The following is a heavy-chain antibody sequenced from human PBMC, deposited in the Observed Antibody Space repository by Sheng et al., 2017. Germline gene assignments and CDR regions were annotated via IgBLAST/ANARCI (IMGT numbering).Heavy chain of an antibody. D-gene: IGHD3-10*01. J-gene: IGHJ3*02. V-gene: IGHV3-30*18. CDR2: ISSAGSDP. CDR3: AKERRVGSIRDGFDI. CDR1: EVTFRSYG. Sequence: QVQLVESGGGVVQSGGSLRLSCVASEVTFRSYGMNWFRQAPGKGLEWLAVISSAGSDPHYGDSVKGRFAISRDNSKNTLFLQMNSLRTEDTAVYYCAKERRVGSIRDGFDIWGQ.